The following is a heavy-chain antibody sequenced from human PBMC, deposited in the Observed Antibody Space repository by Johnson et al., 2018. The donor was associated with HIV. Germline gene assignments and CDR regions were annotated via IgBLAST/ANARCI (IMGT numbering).Heavy chain of an antibody. J-gene: IGHJ3*02. V-gene: IGHV3-30-3*01. CDR3: ARDFPSPLDAFDI. Sequence: QVQLVESGGGVVQPGRSLRLSCAASGFTFSRFAIHWVRQAPGQGLEWVAVISYDGSNKYYTDSVKGRFTITIDNAKTKLRLQMNSLRAEDTALYYCARDFPSPLDAFDIWGQGTMVTVSS. CDR2: ISYDGSNK. CDR1: GFTFSRFA.